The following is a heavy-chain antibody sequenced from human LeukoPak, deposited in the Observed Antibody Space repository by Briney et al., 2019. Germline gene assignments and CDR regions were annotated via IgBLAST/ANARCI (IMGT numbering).Heavy chain of an antibody. V-gene: IGHV1-18*01. CDR1: GYTFTSYG. Sequence: VASVKVSCKASGYTFTSYGISWVRQAPGQGLEWMGWISAYNGNTNYAQKLQGRVTMTTDTSTSTAYMELRSLRSDDTAVYYCARDAYNWSDAGSFDYWGQGTLVTVSS. CDR2: ISAYNGNT. J-gene: IGHJ4*02. D-gene: IGHD1-1*01. CDR3: ARDAYNWSDAGSFDY.